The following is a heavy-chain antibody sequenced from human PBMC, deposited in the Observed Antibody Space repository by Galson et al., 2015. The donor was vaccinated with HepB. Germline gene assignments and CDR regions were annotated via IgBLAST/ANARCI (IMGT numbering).Heavy chain of an antibody. D-gene: IGHD3-9*01. J-gene: IGHJ4*02. Sequence: PALVKPTQTLTLTCSFSGFSLTTSGVGVGWIRQPPGKALEWLALIFWNGDKRYSPSLTNRLTITKDTSNNHVVLVMTNMDPVDTATYYCVHTPPRLVLTTFDNWGQGALVTVSS. CDR2: IFWNGDK. CDR3: VHTPPRLVLTTFDN. CDR1: GFSLTTSGVG. V-gene: IGHV2-5*01.